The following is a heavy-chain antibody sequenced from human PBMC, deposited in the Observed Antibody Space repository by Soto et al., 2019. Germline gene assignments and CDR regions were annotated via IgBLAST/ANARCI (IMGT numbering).Heavy chain of an antibody. D-gene: IGHD6-19*01. J-gene: IGHJ6*02. CDR3: ARDGVAGTVRDYYYGMDV. Sequence: LRVSCAASGFTFSSYGMHWVRQAPGKGLEWVAVIWYDGSNKYYADSVKGRFTISRDNSKNTLYLQMNSLRAEDTAVYYCARDGVAGTVRDYYYGMDVWGQGTTVTVSS. V-gene: IGHV3-33*01. CDR2: IWYDGSNK. CDR1: GFTFSSYG.